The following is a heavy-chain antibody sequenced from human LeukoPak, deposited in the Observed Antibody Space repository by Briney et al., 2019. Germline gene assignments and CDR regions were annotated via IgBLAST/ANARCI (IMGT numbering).Heavy chain of an antibody. Sequence: GASVKVSCKVSGYTLTELSMHWVRQAPGKGLEWTGGFDPEDGETIYAQKFQGRVTMTEDTSTDTAYMELSSLRSEDTAVYYCATVGYYYGSGSYYKFSYYGMGVWGQGTTVTVSS. D-gene: IGHD3-10*01. CDR1: GYTLTELS. CDR2: FDPEDGET. CDR3: ATVGYYYGSGSYYKFSYYGMGV. J-gene: IGHJ6*02. V-gene: IGHV1-24*01.